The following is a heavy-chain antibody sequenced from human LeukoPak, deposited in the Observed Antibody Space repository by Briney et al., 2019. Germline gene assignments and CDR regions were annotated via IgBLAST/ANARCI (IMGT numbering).Heavy chain of an antibody. CDR1: GFTFSSYW. V-gene: IGHV3-7*01. CDR3: GRDKKWLQYYYGVDV. J-gene: IGHJ6*02. CDR2: MNLDGSEK. D-gene: IGHD5-12*01. Sequence: GGSLRLSCAASGFTFSSYWMSGVRQAPGKGLEWVANMNLDGSEKYYVDSVKGRFTISRDNAKNSLYLQMHSLRAEDTAVYYCGRDKKWLQYYYGVDVWGQGTTVIVSS.